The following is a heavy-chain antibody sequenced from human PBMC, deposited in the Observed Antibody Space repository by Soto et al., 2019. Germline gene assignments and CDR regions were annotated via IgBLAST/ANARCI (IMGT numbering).Heavy chain of an antibody. CDR3: ARHPGADCGGDCSGYFDY. CDR1: GGSISSSSYY. V-gene: IGHV4-39*01. D-gene: IGHD2-21*02. J-gene: IGHJ4*02. Sequence: QLQLQESGPGLVKPSETLSLTCTVSGGSISSSSYYWGWIRQPPGKGLEWIGSIYYSGSTYYNPSLKSRVTISVDTSKNQFSLKLSSVTAADTAVYYCARHPGADCGGDCSGYFDYWGQGTLVTVSS. CDR2: IYYSGST.